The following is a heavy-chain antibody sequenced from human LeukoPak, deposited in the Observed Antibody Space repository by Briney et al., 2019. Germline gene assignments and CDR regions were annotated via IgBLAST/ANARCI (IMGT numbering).Heavy chain of an antibody. CDR1: GFTVSSNY. D-gene: IGHD3-22*01. V-gene: IGHV3-66*01. CDR3: ARGDYYDSSGYRD. J-gene: IGHJ4*02. CDR2: IYSGGST. Sequence: GGSLRLSCAASGFTVSSNYMSWVRQAPGKGLEWVSVIYSGGSTYYADSVKGRFTISRDNSKNTLYLQMNSLRAEDTAVYYYARGDYYDSSGYRDWGQGTLVTVSS.